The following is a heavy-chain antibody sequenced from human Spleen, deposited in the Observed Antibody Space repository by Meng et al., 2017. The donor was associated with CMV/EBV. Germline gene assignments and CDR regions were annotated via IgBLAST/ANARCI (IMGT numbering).Heavy chain of an antibody. Sequence: GGSLRLSCAASGFTFSSYGMHWVRQAPGKGLEWVAFIRYDGSNKYYADSVKGRFTISRDNSKNTLYLQMNSLRAEDTAVYYCAKVGLGYCSSTSCYVFGYWGQGMLVTVSS. V-gene: IGHV3-30*02. J-gene: IGHJ4*02. CDR3: AKVGLGYCSSTSCYVFGY. CDR2: IRYDGSNK. D-gene: IGHD2-2*01. CDR1: GFTFSSYG.